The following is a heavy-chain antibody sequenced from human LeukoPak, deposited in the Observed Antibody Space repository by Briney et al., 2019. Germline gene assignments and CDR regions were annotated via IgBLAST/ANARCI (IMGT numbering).Heavy chain of an antibody. CDR1: GGSISSYY. V-gene: IGHV4-59*01. Sequence: SETLSLTCTVSGGSISSYYWSWIRQPPGKGLEWIAYIYYSGSTNYNPSLKSRVTISVDTSKNQFSLKLSSVSAADTAVYYCARAPYYDSSGYPTSYFDLWGRGTLVTVSS. D-gene: IGHD3-22*01. CDR2: IYYSGST. CDR3: ARAPYYDSSGYPTSYFDL. J-gene: IGHJ2*01.